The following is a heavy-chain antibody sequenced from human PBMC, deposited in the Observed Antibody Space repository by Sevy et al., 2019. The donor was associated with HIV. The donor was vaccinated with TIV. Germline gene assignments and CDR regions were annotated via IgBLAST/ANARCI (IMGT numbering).Heavy chain of an antibody. V-gene: IGHV3-23*01. CDR1: GFTFSSYA. D-gene: IGHD6-13*01. J-gene: IGHJ4*02. Sequence: GGSLRLSCAASGFTFSSYAMSWVRQAPGKGLEWVSAISGSGGSTYYADSEKGRFTISRDNSKNTLYLQMNSLRAEDTAVYYCATDPSSSWVSVSFDYWGQGTLVTVSS. CDR2: ISGSGGST. CDR3: ATDPSSSWVSVSFDY.